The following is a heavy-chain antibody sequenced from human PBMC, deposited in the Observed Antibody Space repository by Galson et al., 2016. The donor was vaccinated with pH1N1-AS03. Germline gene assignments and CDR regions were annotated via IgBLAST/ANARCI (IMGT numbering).Heavy chain of an antibody. V-gene: IGHV3-11*01. Sequence: SLRLSCAASGFTFTDYYMTWIHQAPGKGLELISYISSRGSTKYYADSVKGRFAISRDDTKKSVYLQMDRLRVEDTAVYYCARDWGFSWTSRPTFDFWGQGTMVAVSA. CDR2: ISSRGSTK. CDR1: GFTFTDYY. D-gene: IGHD6-13*01. J-gene: IGHJ3*01. CDR3: ARDWGFSWTSRPTFDF.